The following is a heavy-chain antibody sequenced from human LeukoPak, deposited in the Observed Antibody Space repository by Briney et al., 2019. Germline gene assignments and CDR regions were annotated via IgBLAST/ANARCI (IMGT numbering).Heavy chain of an antibody. CDR1: GFTFNDYA. D-gene: IGHD3-10*01. J-gene: IGHJ4*02. Sequence: PGGSLRLSCSASGFTFNDYAMHWVRQAPGKGLEWVSGISWDSGIKGYVDSVKGRFTISRDNAKNSLSLQMNSLRPEDTAFYYCAKGVKWFGEGMAVDWGQGTLVTVSS. CDR3: AKGVKWFGEGMAVD. V-gene: IGHV3-9*01. CDR2: ISWDSGIK.